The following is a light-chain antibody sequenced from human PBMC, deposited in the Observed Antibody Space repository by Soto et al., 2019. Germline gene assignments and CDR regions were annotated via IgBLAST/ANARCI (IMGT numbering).Light chain of an antibody. CDR2: DVN. Sequence: QAVVTQEPSLTVSPGGTVTLTCGPRTGAVTSGHYPYWFQVKPGQAPRTLLYDVNNKHSWTPARFSGSLLGGKAALTLAGAQPEDEADYYCMLSYSGPSIFGRGTQLTVL. V-gene: IGLV7-46*01. J-gene: IGLJ7*01. CDR1: TGAVTSGHY. CDR3: MLSYSGPSI.